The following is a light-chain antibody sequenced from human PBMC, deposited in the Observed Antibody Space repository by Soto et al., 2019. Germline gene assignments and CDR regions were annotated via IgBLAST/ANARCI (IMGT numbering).Light chain of an antibody. V-gene: IGKV1-39*01. CDR2: AAS. J-gene: IGKJ4*01. CDR3: QQSYSTPLT. Sequence: DSQMTQSPSSLSASVGDRVTITCRASQSISSYLNWYQQKPGKAPKLLIYAASSLQSGVPSRFSGSGSGTEFTLTISSLQPEDFATYYCQQSYSTPLTFGGGNKVDIK. CDR1: QSISSY.